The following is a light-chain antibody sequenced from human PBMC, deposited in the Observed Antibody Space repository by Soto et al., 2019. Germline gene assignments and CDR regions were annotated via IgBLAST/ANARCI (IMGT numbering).Light chain of an antibody. CDR2: GAS. CDR3: QQYGSSPPIT. J-gene: IGKJ5*01. Sequence: EIVLTQSPGTLSLSPGERATLSCRASQSIDSTNLGWYQQKPGQAPRLLIYGASSRATGIPDRFSGSGSGTDFTLTISRLEPEDFAVYYCQQYGSSPPITFGQGTRLEIK. CDR1: QSIDSTN. V-gene: IGKV3-20*01.